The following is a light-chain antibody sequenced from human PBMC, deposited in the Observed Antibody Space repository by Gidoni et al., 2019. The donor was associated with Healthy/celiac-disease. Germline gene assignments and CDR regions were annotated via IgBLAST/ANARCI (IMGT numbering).Light chain of an antibody. CDR3: QQYGSSRWT. J-gene: IGKJ1*01. CDR1: QSVSSTY. CDR2: GAS. V-gene: IGKV3-20*01. Sequence: EIVLTQPPGTLSLSPGERATPSCRASQSVSSTYLAWYQQKPGQAPRLLIYGASSRASGIPDRFSGSGSGTDFTLTISRLEPEDFAVYYCQQYGSSRWTFGQGTKVEIK.